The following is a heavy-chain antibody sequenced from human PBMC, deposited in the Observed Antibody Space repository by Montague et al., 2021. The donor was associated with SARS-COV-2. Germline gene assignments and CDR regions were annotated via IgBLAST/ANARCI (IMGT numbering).Heavy chain of an antibody. CDR3: ATLLSSITIVVVVQGYDFDD. CDR1: GASISSRSYY. D-gene: IGHD3-3*01. CDR2: KYYSGST. J-gene: IGHJ4*02. Sequence: SETRSLTCTVSGASISSRSYYWGWIRQPPGKGLEWIGFKYYSGSTYYNPTLKSRVTISVDTSKNQFSLKLSSVTAADTAVYYCATLLSSITIVVVVQGYDFDDWGQGTLVTVSS. V-gene: IGHV4-39*01.